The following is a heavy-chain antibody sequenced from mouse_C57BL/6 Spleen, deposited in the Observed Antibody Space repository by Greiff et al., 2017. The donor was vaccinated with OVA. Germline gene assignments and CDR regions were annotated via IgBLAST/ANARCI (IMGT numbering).Heavy chain of an antibody. CDR3: VREGPYYYAMDY. Sequence: EAGGGLVQPKGSLKLSCAASGFSFNTYAMNWVRQAPGKGLEWVARIRSKSNNYATYYADSVKDRFTISRDDSESMLYLQMNNLKTEDTAMYYCVREGPYYYAMDYWGQGTSVTVSS. CDR1: GFSFNTYA. CDR2: IRSKSNNYAT. V-gene: IGHV10-1*01. J-gene: IGHJ4*01.